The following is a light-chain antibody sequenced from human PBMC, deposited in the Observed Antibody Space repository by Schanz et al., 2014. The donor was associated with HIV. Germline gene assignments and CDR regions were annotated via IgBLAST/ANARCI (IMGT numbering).Light chain of an antibody. CDR1: QGISNY. CDR3: QQLNSNPPLT. CDR2: AAS. Sequence: DIQLTQSPSFLSASVGDRVTITCRASQGISNYLAWYQQKPGKPPKLLIYAASTLQRGVPSRFSGSGSGTEFTLTISSLQPEDFATYYCQQLNSNPPLTFGGGTKVEIK. V-gene: IGKV1-9*01. J-gene: IGKJ4*01.